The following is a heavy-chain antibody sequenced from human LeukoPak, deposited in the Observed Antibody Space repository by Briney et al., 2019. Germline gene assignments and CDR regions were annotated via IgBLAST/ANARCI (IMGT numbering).Heavy chain of an antibody. D-gene: IGHD2-2*01. CDR2: ISSSSSYI. Sequence: GGSLRLSCAASGFTFSSYSMNWVRQAPGKGLEWVSSISSSSSYIYYADSVKGRFTISRDNAKNSLYLQMNSLRAEDTAVYYCAHIVVPSRGAFDIWGQGTMVTVSS. V-gene: IGHV3-21*01. J-gene: IGHJ3*02. CDR1: GFTFSSYS. CDR3: AHIVVPSRGAFDI.